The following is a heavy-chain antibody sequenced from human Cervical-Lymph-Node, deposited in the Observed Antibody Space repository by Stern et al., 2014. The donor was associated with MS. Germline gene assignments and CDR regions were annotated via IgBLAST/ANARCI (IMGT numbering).Heavy chain of an antibody. CDR1: GGSISSGGYY. D-gene: IGHD3-3*01. CDR3: ARVSYDFWSGYYVFDY. J-gene: IGHJ4*02. Sequence: VQLVESGPGLVKPSQTLSLTCTVSGGSISSGGYYWSWIRQHPGKGLVWLGYIYYSGSTYYDPSLKSRVTISVDTSKNQFSLKLSSVTAADTAVYYCARVSYDFWSGYYVFDYWGQGTLVTVSS. V-gene: IGHV4-31*03. CDR2: IYYSGST.